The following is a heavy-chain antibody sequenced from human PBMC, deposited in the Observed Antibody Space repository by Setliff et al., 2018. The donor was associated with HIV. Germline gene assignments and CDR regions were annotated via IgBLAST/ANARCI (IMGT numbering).Heavy chain of an antibody. CDR3: AKDPRAAVATICDY. CDR1: GITVSGIY. CDR2: IWYDGSNK. V-gene: IGHV3-33*06. Sequence: GGSLRLSCVASGITVSGIYMHWVRQAPGKGLEWVAVIWYDGSNKYYADFVKGRFTISRDNSKNTLYLQMNSLRAEDTAVYYCAKDPRAAVATICDYWGQGTLVTVSS. J-gene: IGHJ4*02. D-gene: IGHD5-12*01.